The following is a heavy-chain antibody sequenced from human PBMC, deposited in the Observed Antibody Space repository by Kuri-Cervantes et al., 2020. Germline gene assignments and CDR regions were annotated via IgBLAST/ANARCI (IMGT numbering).Heavy chain of an antibody. J-gene: IGHJ4*02. CDR3: ARNGYFNLDY. D-gene: IGHD3-22*01. CDR2: IYYSGST. V-gene: IGHV4-39*07. Sequence: SETLSLTCTVSGGSISSGSYNWGWIRQPPGKGLEWIGSIYYSGSTYYNPSLKSRVAISVDTSKNQFSLKLSSVTAADTAVYYCARNGYFNLDYWGQGTLVTVSS. CDR1: GGSISSGSYN.